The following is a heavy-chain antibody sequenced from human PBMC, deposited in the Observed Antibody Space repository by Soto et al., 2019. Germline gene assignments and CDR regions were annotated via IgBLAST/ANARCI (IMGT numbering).Heavy chain of an antibody. J-gene: IGHJ4*02. Sequence: ASVKVSCKASGYTFTSYGISWVRQAPVQGLEWMGWISAYNGNTNYAQKLQGRVTMTTDTSTSTAYMELRSLRSDDTAVYYCARVALLRFLEWRGYYCDYWGQGTLVTVSS. CDR3: ARVALLRFLEWRGYYCDY. CDR2: ISAYNGNT. CDR1: GYTFTSYG. V-gene: IGHV1-18*01. D-gene: IGHD3-3*01.